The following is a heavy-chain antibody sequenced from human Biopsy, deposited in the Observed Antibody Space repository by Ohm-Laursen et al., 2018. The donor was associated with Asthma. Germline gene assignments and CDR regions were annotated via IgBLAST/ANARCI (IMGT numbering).Heavy chain of an antibody. Sequence: SETLSLTCTVSGVSIRSYYWTWIRQPPGKGLEWIGNIHYSGSTYSNPSLKSRVTISVDTSKKQISLRLSSVIAEDTAVCYCAGFCSGGNCPDHWGQGTLVTVSS. CDR2: IHYSGST. CDR1: GVSIRSYY. D-gene: IGHD2-15*01. J-gene: IGHJ4*02. CDR3: AGFCSGGNCPDH. V-gene: IGHV4-59*01.